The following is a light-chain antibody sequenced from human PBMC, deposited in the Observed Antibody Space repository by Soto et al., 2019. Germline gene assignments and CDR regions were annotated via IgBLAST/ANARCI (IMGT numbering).Light chain of an antibody. V-gene: IGLV2-11*01. J-gene: IGLJ3*02. CDR1: SSDVGGYNY. CDR2: DVN. Sequence: QSALTQPRSVSGSPGQSVTISCSGTSSDVGGYNYVSWYQQYPGKAPKLMIYDVNKRPSGVPDRFSGSKSGNTASLTISGLQGEDEADYHCCSYAGTNTWLFGGGTKLTVL. CDR3: CSYAGTNTWL.